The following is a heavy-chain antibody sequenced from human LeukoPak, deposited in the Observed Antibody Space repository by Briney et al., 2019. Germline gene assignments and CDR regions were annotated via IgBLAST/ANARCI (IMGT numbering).Heavy chain of an antibody. CDR3: ARDSGGGPAGTKTEFDY. Sequence: PSETLSLTCTVSGGSISSYYWSWIRQPAGKGLEWIGRIYTSGSTNYNPFLKSRVTMSVDTSKNQFSLKLSSVTAADTAVYYCARDSGGGPAGTKTEFDYWGQGTLVTVSS. CDR2: IYTSGST. J-gene: IGHJ4*02. V-gene: IGHV4-4*07. CDR1: GGSISSYY. D-gene: IGHD6-19*01.